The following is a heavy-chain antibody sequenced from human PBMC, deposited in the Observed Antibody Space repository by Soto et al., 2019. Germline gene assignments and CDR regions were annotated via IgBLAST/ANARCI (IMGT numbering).Heavy chain of an antibody. V-gene: IGHV4-4*07. Sequence: XTLSLPCTVSGXSLSSYFWSWIRQPAGKGLEWIGRVHTSGSTTYNPSLKSRVTMSVDTSKSQFSLKLTAVTAADTAVYYCVREKAAASTGWLDPWGQGTLGTVSS. D-gene: IGHD6-25*01. J-gene: IGHJ5*02. CDR1: GXSLSSYF. CDR3: VREKAAASTGWLDP. CDR2: VHTSGST.